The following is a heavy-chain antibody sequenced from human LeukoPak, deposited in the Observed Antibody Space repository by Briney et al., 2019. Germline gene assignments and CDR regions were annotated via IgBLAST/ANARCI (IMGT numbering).Heavy chain of an antibody. CDR2: INHSGST. D-gene: IGHD6-13*01. V-gene: IGHV4-34*01. Sequence: SETLSLTCAVYGGSFSGYYWSWIRQPPGKGLEWIGEINHSGSTNYNPSLKSRVTISVDTSKNQFSLKLSSVTAADTAVYYCANSWYIAFDIWGQGTMVTVSS. CDR3: ANSWYIAFDI. CDR1: GGSFSGYY. J-gene: IGHJ3*02.